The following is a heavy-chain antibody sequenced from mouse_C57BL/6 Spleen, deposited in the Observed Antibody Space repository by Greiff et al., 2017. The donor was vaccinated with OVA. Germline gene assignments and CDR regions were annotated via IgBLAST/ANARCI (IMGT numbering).Heavy chain of an antibody. J-gene: IGHJ2*01. CDR2: INPSTGGT. Sequence: VQLQQPGPELVKPGASVKISCKASGYSFTGYYMNWVKQSPEKSLEWIGEINPSTGGTTYNQKFKAKATLTVDKSSSTAYMQLKSLTSEDSAVYYCATDGYPDYWGQGTTLTVSS. D-gene: IGHD2-3*01. CDR1: GYSFTGYY. V-gene: IGHV1-42*01. CDR3: ATDGYPDY.